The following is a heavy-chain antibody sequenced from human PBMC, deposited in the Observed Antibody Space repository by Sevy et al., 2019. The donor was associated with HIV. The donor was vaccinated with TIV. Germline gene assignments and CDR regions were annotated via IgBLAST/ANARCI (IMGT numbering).Heavy chain of an antibody. CDR2: IKLDGSEK. D-gene: IGHD1-26*01. CDR1: GFTFNRYW. CDR3: ARDCNSATCLWGLDV. V-gene: IGHV3-7*03. Sequence: GGSLRLSCAASGFTFNRYWMSWVRQAPGKGLQWVANIKLDGSEKYYLDSVRGRFTISRDNAKNSLYLQMNSLRAEDTAVYYCARDCNSATCLWGLDVWGQGTTVTVSS. J-gene: IGHJ6*02.